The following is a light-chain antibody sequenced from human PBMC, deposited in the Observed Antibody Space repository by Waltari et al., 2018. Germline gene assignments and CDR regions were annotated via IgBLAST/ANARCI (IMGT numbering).Light chain of an antibody. J-gene: IGLJ3*02. Sequence: QSALTQPASVSGSPGQSITISCPGTTSDLGGYNYVSWYQPPPGKAPKLIIYDVTSRPSGVSTRFSGSKSSNTASLTISGLQAEDEADYYCCSFTSSSTWVFGGGTKLTVL. CDR1: TSDLGGYNY. V-gene: IGLV2-14*01. CDR3: CSFTSSSTWV. CDR2: DVT.